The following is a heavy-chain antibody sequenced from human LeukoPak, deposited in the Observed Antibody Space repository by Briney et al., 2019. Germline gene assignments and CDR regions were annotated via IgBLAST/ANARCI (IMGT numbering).Heavy chain of an antibody. CDR3: ARPDEYSYLYGMDV. D-gene: IGHD5-18*01. Sequence: GGSLRLSCAASGFTFSSYTMNWVRQAPGKGLEWVSSISSSSSYIYYADSVKGRFTISRDNAKNSLYLQMNSLRAEDTAVYYCARPDEYSYLYGMDVWGQGTTVTVS. CDR1: GFTFSSYT. V-gene: IGHV3-21*01. CDR2: ISSSSSYI. J-gene: IGHJ6*02.